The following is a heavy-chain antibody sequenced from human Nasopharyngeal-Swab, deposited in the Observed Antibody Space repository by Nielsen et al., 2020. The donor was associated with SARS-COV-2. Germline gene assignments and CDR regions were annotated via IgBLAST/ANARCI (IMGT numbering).Heavy chain of an antibody. CDR3: AKDSGAGFCNDGSCFPTNH. D-gene: IGHD2-15*01. V-gene: IGHV3-23*01. CDR1: GFTFSGYA. CDR2: ISGTGDDT. Sequence: GESLKISCAASGFTFSGYAMNWVRQAPGKGLEWVSGISGTGDDTYYADSVKGRFTTSRDRSKNTLYLQMNSLRAEDTAVYYCAKDSGAGFCNDGSCFPTNHWGQGTRVTVSS. J-gene: IGHJ5*02.